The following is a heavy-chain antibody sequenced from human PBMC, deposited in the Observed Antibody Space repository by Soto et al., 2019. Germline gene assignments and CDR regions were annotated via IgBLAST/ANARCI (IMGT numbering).Heavy chain of an antibody. CDR3: AKSRCSSISCAIYYFDC. D-gene: IGHD2-2*01. CDR1: GFTFSSYA. Sequence: GGSLRLSCAASGFTFSSYAMSWVRQAPGKGLEWVLAISGSGDSTYYADSVKGRFTISKDNSKNTLYLQVDSLGAEDTALYYCAKSRCSSISCAIYYFDCWGQGTLVTVSS. CDR2: ISGSGDST. V-gene: IGHV3-23*01. J-gene: IGHJ4*02.